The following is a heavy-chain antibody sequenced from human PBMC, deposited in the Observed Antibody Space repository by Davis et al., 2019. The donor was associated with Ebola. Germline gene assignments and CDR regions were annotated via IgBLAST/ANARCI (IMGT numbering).Heavy chain of an antibody. CDR2: ISGSGGST. V-gene: IGHV3-23*01. D-gene: IGHD2-2*01. CDR1: GFTVSKNY. Sequence: GGSLRLSCAASGFTVSKNYMSWVRQAPGKGLEWVLAISGSGGSTYYADSVKGRFTISRDNSKNTLYLQMNSLRAEDTAVYYCAKDGRKVPAAPTGYYYYYYGMDVWGQGTTVTVSS. CDR3: AKDGRKVPAAPTGYYYYYYGMDV. J-gene: IGHJ6*02.